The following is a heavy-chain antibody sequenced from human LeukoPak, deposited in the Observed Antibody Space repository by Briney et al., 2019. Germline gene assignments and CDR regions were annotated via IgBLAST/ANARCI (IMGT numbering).Heavy chain of an antibody. J-gene: IGHJ4*02. CDR1: GGNFRTSP. V-gene: IGHV1-69*02. CDR2: IIPILNIP. Sequence: SVEVSCKASGGNFRTSPITWVRQARGQGLEWMGRIIPILNIPNYAQKFQDRLTITADTSTATVYMELTSLRSDDTAIYFCATCGTLGHSGTYYRFDFWGQGSLVTVSS. D-gene: IGHD1-26*01. CDR3: ATCGTLGHSGTYYRFDF.